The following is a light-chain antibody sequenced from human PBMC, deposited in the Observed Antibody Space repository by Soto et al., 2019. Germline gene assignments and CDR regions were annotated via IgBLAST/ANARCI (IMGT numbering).Light chain of an antibody. Sequence: DIVMTQSPLSLPVTPGEPASISCRSSQSLLHSNGYNYLDWYLQKPGQSPQLLIYLRSNRASGVPARLSGSRSGTDFTLIISRVEAQDVGVCYCMHVLQTPPWTFGQGTKVEIK. V-gene: IGKV2-28*01. J-gene: IGKJ1*01. CDR3: MHVLQTPPWT. CDR2: LRS. CDR1: QSLLHSNGYNY.